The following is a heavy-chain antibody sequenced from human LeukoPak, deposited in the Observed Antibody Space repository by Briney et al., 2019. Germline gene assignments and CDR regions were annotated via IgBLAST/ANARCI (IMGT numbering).Heavy chain of an antibody. Sequence: PSETLSLTCTVSGGSISSGDYYWSWIRQPPGKGLEWIGYIYYSGSTYYNPSLKSRVTISVDTSKNQFSLKLSSVTAADTAVYYCARAGYGSGSYYDYWGQGTLVTVSS. D-gene: IGHD3-10*01. CDR1: GGSISSGDYY. CDR3: ARAGYGSGSYYDY. CDR2: IYYSGST. V-gene: IGHV4-30-4*01. J-gene: IGHJ4*02.